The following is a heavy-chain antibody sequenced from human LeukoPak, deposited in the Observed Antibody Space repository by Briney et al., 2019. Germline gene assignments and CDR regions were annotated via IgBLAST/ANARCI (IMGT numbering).Heavy chain of an antibody. Sequence: ASVKVSCKASGYTFTGYYMHWVRQAPGQGLEWMGWINPNSGGTNYAQKFQGRVTMTRDTSISTAYMELSRLRSDDTAVHYCARHLPYSSGWDPEDYWGQGTLVTVSS. D-gene: IGHD6-19*01. J-gene: IGHJ4*02. CDR3: ARHLPYSSGWDPEDY. V-gene: IGHV1-2*02. CDR1: GYTFTGYY. CDR2: INPNSGGT.